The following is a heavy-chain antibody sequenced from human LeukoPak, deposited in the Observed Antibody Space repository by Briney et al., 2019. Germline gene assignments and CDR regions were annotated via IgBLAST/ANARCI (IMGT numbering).Heavy chain of an antibody. CDR2: IYYIGST. CDR1: GDSVSRSSYY. V-gene: IGHV4-61*01. Sequence: SETLSLTCTVSGDSVSRSSYYWTWIRQPPGKGLEWIGYIYYIGSTNYNPSLRSRLTMSVDTSKNQFSLRLSSVIAADTAVYCCARYYDSTGSFDYWGQGTLVTVSS. D-gene: IGHD3-22*01. CDR3: ARYYDSTGSFDY. J-gene: IGHJ4*02.